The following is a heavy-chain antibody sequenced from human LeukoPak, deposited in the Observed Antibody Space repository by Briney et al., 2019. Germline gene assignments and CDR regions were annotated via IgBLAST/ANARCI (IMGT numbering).Heavy chain of an antibody. CDR3: AKGYVGYSYGSLYDY. CDR2: ISSSSSTI. V-gene: IGHV3-48*01. Sequence: PGGSLRLSCAASGFTLSSYSMNWVRQAPGKGLEWVSYISSSSSTIYYADSVKGRFTISRDNSKNTLYLQMNSLRAEDTAVYYCAKGYVGYSYGSLYDYWGQGTLVTVSS. CDR1: GFTLSSYS. D-gene: IGHD5-18*01. J-gene: IGHJ4*02.